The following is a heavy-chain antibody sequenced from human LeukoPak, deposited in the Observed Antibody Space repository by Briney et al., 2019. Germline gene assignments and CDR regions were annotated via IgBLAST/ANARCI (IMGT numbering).Heavy chain of an antibody. Sequence: GGSLRLSCAASGFTFSTFAMHWVRQAPGKGLEWVAILSYDGSSKYYADSVKGRFTISRDNSKKMLYLQMNSLRTEDTAVYYCARSAAAGRIVATFGYWGQGTLVTVSS. CDR2: LSYDGSSK. J-gene: IGHJ4*02. CDR3: ARSAAAGRIVATFGY. V-gene: IGHV3-30*04. CDR1: GFTFSTFA. D-gene: IGHD5-12*01.